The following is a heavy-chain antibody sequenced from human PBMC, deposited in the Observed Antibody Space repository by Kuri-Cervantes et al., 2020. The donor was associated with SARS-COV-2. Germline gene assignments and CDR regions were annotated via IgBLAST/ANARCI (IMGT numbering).Heavy chain of an antibody. Sequence: GSLRLSCAASGFTFSSYEMNWVRQAPGKGLEWIGSIYHSGSTYYNPSLKSRVTISVDTSKNQFSLKLSSVTAADTAVYYCVRHVGYCSSTSCRQGIWFDPWGQGTLVTVSS. CDR1: GFTFSSYE. CDR3: VRHVGYCSSTSCRQGIWFDP. J-gene: IGHJ5*02. D-gene: IGHD2-2*01. V-gene: IGHV4-38-2*01. CDR2: IYHSGST.